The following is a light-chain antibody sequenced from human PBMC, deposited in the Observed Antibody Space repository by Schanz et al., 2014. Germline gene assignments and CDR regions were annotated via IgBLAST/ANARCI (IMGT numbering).Light chain of an antibody. CDR1: QSVLWTSNNKNF. CDR2: WAS. V-gene: IGKV4-1*01. J-gene: IGKJ2*01. CDR3: QQYYSTLMYT. Sequence: DIVMTQSPDSLAVSLGERATIHCRSSQSVLWTSNNKNFLAWYKQTPGQPPKLLIYWASTRESGVPDRFSGSGSGTDFTLTITSLQAEDVAVYYCQQYYSTLMYTFGQGTKLEIK.